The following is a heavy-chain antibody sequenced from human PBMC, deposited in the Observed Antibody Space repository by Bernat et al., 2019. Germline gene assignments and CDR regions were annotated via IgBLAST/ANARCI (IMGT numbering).Heavy chain of an antibody. V-gene: IGHV3-23*04. D-gene: IGHD3-16*01. CDR3: AKGLGGNGIFYYYMDV. Sequence: EVQLVESGGGLVQPGGSLRLSCAASGFTFSTYAMTWVRQAPGKGLEWLSGVSNSGGRTYYADSVKGRFTISRDNPKNTLYLQMISLRAEDSAVYYCAKGLGGNGIFYYYMDVWGEGTTVTVSS. CDR2: VSNSGGRT. CDR1: GFTFSTYA. J-gene: IGHJ6*03.